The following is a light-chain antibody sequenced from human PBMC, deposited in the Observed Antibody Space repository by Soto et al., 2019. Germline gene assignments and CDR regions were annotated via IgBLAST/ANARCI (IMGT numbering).Light chain of an antibody. Sequence: QSVLTQPPSASGSPGQSVTISCTGTSSDIGDYNYVSWYQQHPGRAPKVMIYEVSKRPSGVPDRFSGSKSGNTASLTVSGLQAEDEADYYCYSYAGSNNNVFGTGTKVPVL. CDR2: EVS. CDR1: SSDIGDYNY. V-gene: IGLV2-8*01. CDR3: YSYAGSNNNV. J-gene: IGLJ1*01.